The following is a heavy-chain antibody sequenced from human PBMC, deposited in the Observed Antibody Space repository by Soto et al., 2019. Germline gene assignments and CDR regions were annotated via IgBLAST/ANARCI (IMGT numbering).Heavy chain of an antibody. V-gene: IGHV3-11*01. J-gene: IGHJ6*03. CDR2: IGSSGLSV. D-gene: IGHD2-2*01. CDR3: ARDLRQLLSHNYYYYYLDV. CDR1: GFTFSDYQ. Sequence: QVHLVESGGGLVKPGGSLRLSGAASGFTFSDYQMSWIRQAPGKGLEWVSYIGSSGLSVYYEDSVKGRFTISRDNANNSLSLQMNSLRAEDSAVYYCARDLRQLLSHNYYYYYLDVWGKGTTVSVSS.